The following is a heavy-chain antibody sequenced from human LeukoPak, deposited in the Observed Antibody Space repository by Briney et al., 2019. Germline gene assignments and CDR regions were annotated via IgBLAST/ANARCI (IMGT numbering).Heavy chain of an antibody. Sequence: GALRLSCAASGFTFITYSMNWVRQAPGKGLEWVSYITSGSTTISYADSVKGRFTISRDNAKNSLFLHMNSLRDDDTAVYYCARALSHYHDSSGYFAFWGQGTLVTVSS. CDR2: ITSGSTTI. CDR3: ARALSHYHDSSGYFAF. D-gene: IGHD3-22*01. J-gene: IGHJ1*01. V-gene: IGHV3-48*02. CDR1: GFTFITYS.